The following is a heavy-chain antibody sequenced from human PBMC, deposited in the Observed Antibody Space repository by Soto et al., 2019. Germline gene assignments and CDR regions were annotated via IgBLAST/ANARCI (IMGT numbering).Heavy chain of an antibody. J-gene: IGHJ6*02. D-gene: IGHD2-2*01. CDR1: GYSFTTYW. V-gene: IGHV5-51*01. CDR2: LYPCGSDT. CDR3: ASSRHGRAPSPVLEYYYYYGMDV. Sequence: KLPRQGSGYSFTTYWLGWARQMPGRGLEWMGNLYPCGSDTRYTPSFQGHVTISADKSISTAYLPWSSLKASDTAMYYYASSRHGRAPSPVLEYYYYYGMDVWGQGTTVTVSS.